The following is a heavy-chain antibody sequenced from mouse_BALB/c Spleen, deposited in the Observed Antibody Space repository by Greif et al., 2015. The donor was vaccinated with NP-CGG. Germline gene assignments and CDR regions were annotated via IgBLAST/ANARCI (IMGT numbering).Heavy chain of an antibody. D-gene: IGHD3-3*01. V-gene: IGHV14-4*02. CDR1: GFNIKDYY. Sequence: EVKLVESGAELVRSGASVKLSCTASGFNIKDYYMHWVKQRPEQGLEWIGWIDPENGDTEYAPKFQGKATMTADTSSNTAYLQLSSLTSEDTAVYYCNAWEGLYYAMDYWGQGTSVTVSS. J-gene: IGHJ4*01. CDR2: IDPENGDT. CDR3: NAWEGLYYAMDY.